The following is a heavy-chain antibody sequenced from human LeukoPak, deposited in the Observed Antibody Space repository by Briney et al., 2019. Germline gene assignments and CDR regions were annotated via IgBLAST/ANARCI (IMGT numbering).Heavy chain of an antibody. D-gene: IGHD6-13*01. Sequence: GGSLRLSCAASGFTFSSYAMSWVRQAPGKGLEWVSAISGSGGSTYYADSVKGRFTISRDNSKNTLYLQMNSLRAEDTAVYYCAKGDRAAGGHYLYNWFDPWGQGTLVTVSS. CDR3: AKGDRAAGGHYLYNWFDP. J-gene: IGHJ5*02. CDR1: GFTFSSYA. CDR2: ISGSGGST. V-gene: IGHV3-23*01.